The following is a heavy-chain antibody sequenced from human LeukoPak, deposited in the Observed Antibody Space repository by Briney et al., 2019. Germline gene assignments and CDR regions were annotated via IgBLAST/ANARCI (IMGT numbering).Heavy chain of an antibody. CDR3: APLRSRYSYGSSEGY. V-gene: IGHV4-39*07. Sequence: PSETLSLTCTVSGGSISSSSYYWGWLRQPPGKGLEWIGSIYYSGSTYYNPSLKSRVTISVDTSKNQFSLKLSSVTAADTAAYYCAPLRSRYSYGSSEGYWGQGTLVTVSS. CDR1: GGSISSSSYY. CDR2: IYYSGST. J-gene: IGHJ4*02. D-gene: IGHD5-18*01.